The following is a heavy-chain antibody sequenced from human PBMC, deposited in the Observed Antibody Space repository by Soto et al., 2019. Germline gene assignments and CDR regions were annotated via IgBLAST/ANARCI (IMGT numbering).Heavy chain of an antibody. CDR1: GFTFSNSV. J-gene: IGHJ6*02. V-gene: IGHV1-58*01. CDR2: IVVASGRT. CDR3: SADHPHTAIGWPV. Sequence: WASVKVSCKASGFTFSNSVVQWVRQTRGRGLEWIGWIVVASGRTNYARQFQGRVAFSRDMSSTTAYMDLYDLKSDDTAVYFCSADHPHTAIGWPVRGQGTTVTVSS.